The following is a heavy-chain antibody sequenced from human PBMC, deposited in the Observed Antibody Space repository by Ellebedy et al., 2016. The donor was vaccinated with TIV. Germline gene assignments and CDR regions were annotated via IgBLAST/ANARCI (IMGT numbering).Heavy chain of an antibody. Sequence: MPSETLSLTCTVSGGSISHYYWSWVRKPPGKGLECVGDIYYSGSTNYNPPLKRRVTISVETSKNQFTLKLSSVTAADTAVYSCARGPGRSGGDLWGQGTLVTVSS. CDR2: IYYSGST. CDR3: ARGPGRSGGDL. V-gene: IGHV4-59*01. D-gene: IGHD1-26*01. CDR1: GGSISHYY. J-gene: IGHJ5*02.